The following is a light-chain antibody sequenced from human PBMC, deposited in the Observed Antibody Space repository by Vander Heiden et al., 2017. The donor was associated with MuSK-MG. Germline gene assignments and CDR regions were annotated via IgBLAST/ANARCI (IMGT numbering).Light chain of an antibody. Sequence: NLFTPPPDSLSLSLGERATINCKSSQSVLYSSNNKNYLAWYQQKAGQPPKMLIYWASTRDSGVPDRFSGSGSGTDFTLTISSLQAEDVAVYYCQQYYITPRTFGPGTKVEIK. CDR3: QQYYITPRT. CDR1: QSVLYSSNNKNY. V-gene: IGKV4-1*01. CDR2: WAS. J-gene: IGKJ1*01.